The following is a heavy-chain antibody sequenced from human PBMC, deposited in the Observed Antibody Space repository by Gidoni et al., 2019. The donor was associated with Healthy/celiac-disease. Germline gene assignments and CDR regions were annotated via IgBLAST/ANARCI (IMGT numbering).Heavy chain of an antibody. CDR2: IYSGGST. D-gene: IGHD5-12*01. J-gene: IGHJ5*02. V-gene: IGHV3-53*01. Sequence: EVQLVESGGGLIQPGGSLRLSCAASGFTVSSNYMSGVRQAPGKGLEWVSVIYSGGSTYYADSVKGRFTTSRDNSKNTLYLQMNSLRAEDTAVYYCAREGGGYPYWFDPWGQGTLVTVSS. CDR1: GFTVSSNY. CDR3: AREGGGYPYWFDP.